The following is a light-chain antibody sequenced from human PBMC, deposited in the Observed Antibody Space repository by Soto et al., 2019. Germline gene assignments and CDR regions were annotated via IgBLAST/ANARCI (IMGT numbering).Light chain of an antibody. CDR2: AAS. CDR3: QQVSSYSIT. CDR1: QGISSY. J-gene: IGKJ5*01. Sequence: DIQLTQSPSSLSASVGDRVTITWRVSQGISSYLNWYQQKPGKAPKLLIYAASTLQSGVPSRFSGSGSGTEFTLTISSLQREYFETYYFQQVSSYSITFGQGTRLEIK. V-gene: IGKV1-9*01.